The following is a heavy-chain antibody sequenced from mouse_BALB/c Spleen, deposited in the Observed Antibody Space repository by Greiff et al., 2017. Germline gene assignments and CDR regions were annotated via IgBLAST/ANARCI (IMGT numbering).Heavy chain of an antibody. D-gene: IGHD4-1*01. CDR2: ISYSGST. CDR1: GDSITSGY. V-gene: IGHV3-8*02. J-gene: IGHJ4*01. Sequence: EVQLQQSGPSLVKPSQTLSLTCSVTGDSITSGYWNWIRKFPGNKLEYMGYISYSGSTYYNPSLKSRISITRDTSKNQYYLQLNSVTTEDTATYYCARSLGNPYYAMDYWGQGTSVTVSS. CDR3: ARSLGNPYYAMDY.